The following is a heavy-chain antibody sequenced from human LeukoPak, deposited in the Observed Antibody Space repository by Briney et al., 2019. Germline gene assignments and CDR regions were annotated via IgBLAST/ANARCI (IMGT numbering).Heavy chain of an antibody. J-gene: IGHJ4*02. CDR2: INHSGST. CDR3: ARGPIAVAGTIPSIGGPIDY. CDR1: GGSFSGYY. Sequence: SETLSLTCAVYGGSFSGYYWSWIRQPPGKGLEWIGEINHSGSTNYNPSLKSRVTISVDTSKNQFSLKLSSVTAADTAVYYCARGPIAVAGTIPSIGGPIDYWGQGTLVTVSS. V-gene: IGHV4-34*01. D-gene: IGHD6-19*01.